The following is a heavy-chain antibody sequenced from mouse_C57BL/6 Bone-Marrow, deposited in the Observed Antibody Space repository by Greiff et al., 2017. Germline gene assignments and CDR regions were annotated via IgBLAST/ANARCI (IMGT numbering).Heavy chain of an antibody. V-gene: IGHV5-16*01. CDR1: GFTFSDYY. CDR3: ARDPITTVVARYWYFDV. Sequence: EVNVVESEGGLVQPGSSMKLSCTASGFTFSDYYMAWVRQVPEKGLEWVANINYDGSSTYYLDSLKSRFIISRDNAKNILYLQMSSLKSEDTATYYCARDPITTVVARYWYFDVWGTGTTVTVSS. D-gene: IGHD1-1*01. J-gene: IGHJ1*03. CDR2: INYDGSST.